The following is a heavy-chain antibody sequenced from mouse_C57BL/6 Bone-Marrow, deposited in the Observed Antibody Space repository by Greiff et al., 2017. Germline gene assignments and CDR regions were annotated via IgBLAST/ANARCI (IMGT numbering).Heavy chain of an antibody. CDR1: GYTFTSYW. Sequence: EVQLQQSGTVLARPGASVKMSCKTSGYTFTSYWMHWVKQRPGQGLEWIGAIYPGNSDTSYNQKFKGKAKLTAVTSASTAYMELSSLTNEDSAVYYCTRYYSNYVYWYFDVWGTGTTVTVSS. CDR2: IYPGNSDT. J-gene: IGHJ1*03. D-gene: IGHD2-5*01. V-gene: IGHV1-5*01. CDR3: TRYYSNYVYWYFDV.